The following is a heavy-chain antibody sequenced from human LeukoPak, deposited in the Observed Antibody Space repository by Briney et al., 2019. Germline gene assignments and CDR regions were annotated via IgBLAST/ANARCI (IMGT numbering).Heavy chain of an antibody. Sequence: GGSLRLSCAASGFTFSSYSMNWVRQAPGKGLEWVSYISSDSGARYYADSVKGQFTISRDNAKNSLYLQMNSLRAEDTAVYYCARATQPGFDPWGQGTLVTVSS. CDR1: GFTFSSYS. D-gene: IGHD2-15*01. J-gene: IGHJ5*02. CDR2: ISSDSGAR. CDR3: ARATQPGFDP. V-gene: IGHV3-48*01.